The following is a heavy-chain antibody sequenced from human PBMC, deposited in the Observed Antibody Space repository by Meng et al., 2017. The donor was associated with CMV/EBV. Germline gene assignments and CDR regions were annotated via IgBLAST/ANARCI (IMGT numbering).Heavy chain of an antibody. CDR2: IKQDGSEK. V-gene: IGHV3-7*01. Sequence: ETLSLTCAVYGGSFSGYYWSWIRQPPGKGLEWVANIKQDGSEKYYVDSVKGRFTISRDNAKNSLYLQMNSLRAEDTAVYYCARDCSSTSCSPAFDYWGQGTLVTVSS. CDR1: GGSFSGYY. D-gene: IGHD2-2*01. J-gene: IGHJ4*02. CDR3: ARDCSSTSCSPAFDY.